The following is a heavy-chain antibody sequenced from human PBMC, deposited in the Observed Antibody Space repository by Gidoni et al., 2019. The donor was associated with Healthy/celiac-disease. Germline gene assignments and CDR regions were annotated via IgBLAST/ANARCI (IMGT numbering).Heavy chain of an antibody. Sequence: QVQLQESGPGLVKPSQTLSLTCTVSAGSISSGGYYWSWIRQHPGKGLEWIGYIYYSGSTYYNPSLKSRVTISVDTSKNQFSLKLSSVTAADTAVYYCARVPLRRSDVWSGYYTANWFDPWGQGTLVTVSS. CDR2: IYYSGST. J-gene: IGHJ5*02. CDR3: ARVPLRRSDVWSGYYTANWFDP. D-gene: IGHD3-3*01. CDR1: AGSISSGGYY. V-gene: IGHV4-31*03.